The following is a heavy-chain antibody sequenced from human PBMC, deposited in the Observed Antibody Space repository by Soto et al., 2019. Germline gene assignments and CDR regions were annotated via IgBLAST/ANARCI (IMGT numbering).Heavy chain of an antibody. CDR3: ARDWRGAEGFDP. V-gene: IGHV1-18*04. CDR2: IGADNSDT. D-gene: IGHD3-3*01. CDR1: GYTFPTYG. J-gene: IGHJ5*02. Sequence: QVQLVQSGPEVKKPGGSVKVSCKASGYTFPTYGFSWVQQAPGQGLEWVGWIGADNSDTTYAQKFQGRVTMTIDTSTTTSYMELRSLTTDDTAVYFCARDWRGAEGFDPWGQGTLVTVSS.